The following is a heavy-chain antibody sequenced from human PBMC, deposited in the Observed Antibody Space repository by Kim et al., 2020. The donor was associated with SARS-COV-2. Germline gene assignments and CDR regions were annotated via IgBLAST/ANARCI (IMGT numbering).Heavy chain of an antibody. CDR3: AKDAYYYDSSDGY. J-gene: IGHJ4*02. Sequence: YADSVKGRFTISRDNSKNTLYLQMNSLRAEDTAVYYCAKDAYYYDSSDGYWGQGTLVTVSS. V-gene: IGHV3-23*01. D-gene: IGHD3-22*01.